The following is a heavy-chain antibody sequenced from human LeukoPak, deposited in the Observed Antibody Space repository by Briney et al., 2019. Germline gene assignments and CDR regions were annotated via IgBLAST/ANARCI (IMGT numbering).Heavy chain of an antibody. Sequence: GASVKVSCKASGYTFTDYVIHWVRQAPGQGLEWMGWLNPHSGVTKYAQKFQGRVTMTRDTSISTAYMELSGLKSDDTAVYFCAMELLEDQNWFDPWGQGALVTVSS. D-gene: IGHD1-26*01. CDR3: AMELLEDQNWFDP. V-gene: IGHV1-2*02. J-gene: IGHJ5*02. CDR2: LNPHSGVT. CDR1: GYTFTDYV.